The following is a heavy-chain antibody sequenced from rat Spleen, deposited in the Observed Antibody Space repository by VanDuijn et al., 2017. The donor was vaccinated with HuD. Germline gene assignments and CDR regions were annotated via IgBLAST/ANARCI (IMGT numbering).Heavy chain of an antibody. CDR3: ARRHYGYTDYFDY. Sequence: EVQLVESGGGLVQPGRSLKLSCAASGFTFSDYNMAWVRQAPKKGLDWVATIISDGSRTYYRDSVKGRFIISRDNAKNTLSLQMDSLRSEDTATYYCARRHYGYTDYFDYWGQGVMVTVSS. J-gene: IGHJ2*01. CDR1: GFTFSDYN. CDR2: IISDGSRT. D-gene: IGHD1-9*01. V-gene: IGHV5S10*01.